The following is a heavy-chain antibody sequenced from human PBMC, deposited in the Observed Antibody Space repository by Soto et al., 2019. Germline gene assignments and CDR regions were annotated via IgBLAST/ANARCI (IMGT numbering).Heavy chain of an antibody. J-gene: IGHJ4*02. CDR3: AHRLDAWDTAMVFDY. D-gene: IGHD5-18*01. Sequence: QITLKESGPTLEKPTQTLTLTCTFSGFSLSTSGVGVGWIRQPPGKALEWLALIYWDDDKRYSPSLKSRLTITKDTSKNQVVLTMTNMDPVYTATYYCAHRLDAWDTAMVFDYWGQGTLVTVSS. V-gene: IGHV2-5*02. CDR1: GFSLSTSGVG. CDR2: IYWDDDK.